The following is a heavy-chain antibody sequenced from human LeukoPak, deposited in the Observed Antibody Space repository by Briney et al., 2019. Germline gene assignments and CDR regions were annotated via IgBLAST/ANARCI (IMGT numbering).Heavy chain of an antibody. CDR3: ARYYDSSGYYYSTPYYFDY. V-gene: IGHV1-18*01. CDR1: GYTFTSYG. D-gene: IGHD3-22*01. Sequence: GASVKVSCKASGYTFTSYGISWVRQAPGQGLEWMGWISAYNGNTNYAQKLQGRVTMTTDTSTSTAYMELRSLRSDDTAVYYCARYYDSSGYYYSTPYYFDYWGQGTLVTASS. J-gene: IGHJ4*02. CDR2: ISAYNGNT.